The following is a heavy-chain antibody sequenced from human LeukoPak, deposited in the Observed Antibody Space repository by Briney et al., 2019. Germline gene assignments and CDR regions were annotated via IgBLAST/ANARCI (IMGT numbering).Heavy chain of an antibody. V-gene: IGHV1-69*04. D-gene: IGHD5-24*01. CDR1: GGTFSSYA. CDR2: IIPILGIA. Sequence: GSSVEVSCKASGGTFSSYAISWVRQAPGQGLEWMGRIIPILGIANYAQKVQGRVTITADKSTSTAYMELSSLRSEDTAVYYCARGPDGYNHYFDYWGQGTLVTVSS. CDR3: ARGPDGYNHYFDY. J-gene: IGHJ4*02.